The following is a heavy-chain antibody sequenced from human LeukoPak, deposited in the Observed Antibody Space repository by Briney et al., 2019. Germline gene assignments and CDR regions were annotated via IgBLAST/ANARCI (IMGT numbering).Heavy chain of an antibody. V-gene: IGHV4-59*01. CDR1: GGSISSYY. CDR3: ARTLSRWDPFDY. Sequence: SETLSLTCTVSGGSISSYYWSWIRQPPGKGLEWIGYIFYSGSTNYNPSLKSRVTISVDTSKNQFSLKLSSVTAADTAVYYCARTLSRWDPFDYWGQGTLVTVSS. CDR2: IFYSGST. D-gene: IGHD1-26*01. J-gene: IGHJ4*02.